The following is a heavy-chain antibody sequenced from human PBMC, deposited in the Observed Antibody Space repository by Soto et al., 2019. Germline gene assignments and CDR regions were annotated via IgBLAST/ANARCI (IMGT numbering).Heavy chain of an antibody. CDR1: GFTFSSYA. Sequence: QVQLVESGGGVVQPGRSLRLSCAASGFTFSSYAMHWVRQAPGKGLEWVAVISYDGSNKYYADSVKGRFTISRDNSKNTLYLQMNSARAEDAAVYDCAREPGEDALWGQGTLVTVSS. D-gene: IGHD3-10*01. J-gene: IGHJ4*02. V-gene: IGHV3-30-3*01. CDR3: AREPGEDAL. CDR2: ISYDGSNK.